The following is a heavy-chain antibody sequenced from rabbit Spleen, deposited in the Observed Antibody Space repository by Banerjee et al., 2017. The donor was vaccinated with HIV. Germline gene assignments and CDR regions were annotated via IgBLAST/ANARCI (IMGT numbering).Heavy chain of an antibody. CDR2: IYFDDGRT. Sequence: QSLEESGGDLVKPGASLTLTCTTSGFSFSSTPMLWVRQAPGKGLEWIASIYFDDGRTVYASWAKGRFTISKTSSTTVTLQMTSLTAADTATYFCARDGADGYAFAFNLWGPGTLVTVS. D-gene: IGHD6-1*01. CDR1: GFSFSSTP. J-gene: IGHJ4*01. V-gene: IGHV1S40*01. CDR3: ARDGADGYAFAFNL.